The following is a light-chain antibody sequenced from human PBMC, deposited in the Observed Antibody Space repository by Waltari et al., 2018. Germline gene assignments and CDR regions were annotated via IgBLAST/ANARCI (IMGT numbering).Light chain of an antibody. CDR2: DAS. V-gene: IGKV3-11*01. Sequence: EIGFTHPPAPLPLPPGERATLSGRASQRVSSYLAGYQQKPGQAPRLLIYDASNRATGIPARFSGSGSGTDFTLTISSLEPEDFAVYYCQQCSNWRSTFGPGTKVDIK. CDR3: QQCSNWRST. CDR1: QRVSSY. J-gene: IGKJ3*01.